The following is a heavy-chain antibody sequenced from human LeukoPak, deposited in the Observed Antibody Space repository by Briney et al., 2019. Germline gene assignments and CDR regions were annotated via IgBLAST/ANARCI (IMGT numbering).Heavy chain of an antibody. D-gene: IGHD3-10*01. CDR3: ARGAPGYYYGSGSYFFDY. V-gene: IGHV1-8*01. CDR2: MNPSSGNA. Sequence: ASVKVSCKASGYTLTSYDINRVRQATGQGVEWMGWMNPSSGNAGHAPKFHGRVTMTRNTSISTAYMELSSLRSEDTAVYYCARGAPGYYYGSGSYFFDYWGQGALVTVSS. J-gene: IGHJ4*02. CDR1: GYTLTSYD.